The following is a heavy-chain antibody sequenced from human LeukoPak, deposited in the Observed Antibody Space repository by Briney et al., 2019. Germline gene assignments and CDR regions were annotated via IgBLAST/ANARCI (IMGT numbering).Heavy chain of an antibody. CDR2: IYYSGST. Sequence: SETLSLTCTLSGGSISSGDYYWSWIRQPPGKGLEWIGYIYYSGSTYYNPSLKSRVTISVDTSKNQFSLKRSSVTAADTAVYYCAREKRQYGNWFDPWGQGTLVTVSS. CDR1: GGSISSGDYY. J-gene: IGHJ5*02. D-gene: IGHD2-2*01. CDR3: AREKRQYGNWFDP. V-gene: IGHV4-30-4*01.